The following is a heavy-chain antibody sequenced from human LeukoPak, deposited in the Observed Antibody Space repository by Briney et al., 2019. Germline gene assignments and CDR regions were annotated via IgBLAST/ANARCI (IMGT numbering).Heavy chain of an antibody. J-gene: IGHJ4*02. V-gene: IGHV3-48*01. CDR2: ISSSGSTI. Sequence: GGSLRLSCAASGFTFSSYWMSWVRQAPGKGLEWVSYISSSGSTIYYADSVKGRFTISRDNAKNSLYLQMNSLRAEDTAVYYCARDGNYYGSGSPDYWGQGTLVTVSS. CDR1: GFTFSSYW. D-gene: IGHD3-10*01. CDR3: ARDGNYYGSGSPDY.